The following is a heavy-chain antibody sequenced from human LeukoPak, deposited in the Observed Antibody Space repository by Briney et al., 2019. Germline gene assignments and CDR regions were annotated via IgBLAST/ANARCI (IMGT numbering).Heavy chain of an antibody. V-gene: IGHV4-30-4*01. CDR3: ARAVSSWWGDAFDI. CDR2: IYYSGST. D-gene: IGHD6-13*01. CDR1: GGSISSGDYY. J-gene: IGHJ3*02. Sequence: KPSETLSLTCTVSGGSISSGDYYWSWIRQPPGRGLEWIGYIYYSGSTYYNPSLKSRVTISVDTSKNQFSLKLSSVTAADTAVYYCARAVSSWWGDAFDIWGQGTMVTVSS.